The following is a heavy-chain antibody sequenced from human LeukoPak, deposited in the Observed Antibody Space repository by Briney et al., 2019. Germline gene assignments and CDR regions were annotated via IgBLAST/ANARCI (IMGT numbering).Heavy chain of an antibody. V-gene: IGHV1-69*04. CDR2: IIPILGIA. D-gene: IGHD6-19*01. Sequence: SVKVSCKASGGTFGSYTISWVRQAPGQGLEWMGRIIPILGIANYAQKFQGRVTMTTDTSTSTAYMELRSLRSDDTAVYYCARDQQWLDPARHGFDYWGQGTLVTVSS. J-gene: IGHJ4*02. CDR1: GGTFGSYT. CDR3: ARDQQWLDPARHGFDY.